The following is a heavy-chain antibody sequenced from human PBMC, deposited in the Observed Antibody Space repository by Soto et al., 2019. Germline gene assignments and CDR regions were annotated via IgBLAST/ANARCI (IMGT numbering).Heavy chain of an antibody. Sequence: AGSLRLSCAASGFTVSSNYMSWVRQAPGKGLEWVSVIYSGGSTYYADSVKGRFTISRHNSKNTLYLQMNSLRAEDTAVYYCARQSGYSYGHLDYWGQGTLVTVS. D-gene: IGHD5-18*01. V-gene: IGHV3-53*04. J-gene: IGHJ4*02. CDR3: ARQSGYSYGHLDY. CDR1: GFTVSSNY. CDR2: IYSGGST.